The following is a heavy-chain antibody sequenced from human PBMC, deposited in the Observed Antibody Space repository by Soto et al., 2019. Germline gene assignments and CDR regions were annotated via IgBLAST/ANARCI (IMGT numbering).Heavy chain of an antibody. D-gene: IGHD1-20*01. Sequence: EVQVVESGGVLVQPGRSLRLSCAASGFTFSSYEMNWVRQAPGKGLEWVSYISSSGSTMYYAASVKGRFTISRDNAKNSVYLQLHSLRAEDMAVYYGALSKWNDLDDWGQGTMVTVSS. CDR3: ALSKWNDLDD. J-gene: IGHJ4*02. CDR1: GFTFSSYE. CDR2: ISSSGSTM. V-gene: IGHV3-48*03.